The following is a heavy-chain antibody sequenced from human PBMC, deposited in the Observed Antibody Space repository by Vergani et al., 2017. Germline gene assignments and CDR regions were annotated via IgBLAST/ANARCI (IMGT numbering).Heavy chain of an antibody. CDR3: ARTYDSSGNGPHFDY. J-gene: IGHJ4*02. V-gene: IGHV4-30-2*01. CDR1: GGSISSGGYS. CDR2: IYHSGST. D-gene: IGHD3-22*01. Sequence: QLQLQESGSGLVKPSQTLSLTCAVSGGSISSGGYSWSWIRQPPGKGLGWIGYIYHSGSTYYNPSLESRVTIARDRSKNQFSLKLSSVTAADTAVYYCARTYDSSGNGPHFDYWGQGTLVTVS.